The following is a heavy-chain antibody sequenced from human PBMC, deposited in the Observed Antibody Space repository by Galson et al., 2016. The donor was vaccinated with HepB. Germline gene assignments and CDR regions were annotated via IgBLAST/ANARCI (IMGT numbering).Heavy chain of an antibody. V-gene: IGHV3-11*04. Sequence: SLRLSCAASGFTFTDYYMSWMRQAPGKGLEWISYIGPTGGTEEYADSVKGRFTISRDNGKNSVYLQMNSLRVEDTAVYYCARDVNWGPTNYWGQGTPVTVSS. CDR2: IGPTGGTE. J-gene: IGHJ4*02. CDR1: GFTFTDYY. D-gene: IGHD7-27*01. CDR3: ARDVNWGPTNY.